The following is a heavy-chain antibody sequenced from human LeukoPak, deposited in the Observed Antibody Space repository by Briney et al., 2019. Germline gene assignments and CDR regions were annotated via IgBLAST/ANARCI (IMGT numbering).Heavy chain of an antibody. Sequence: ASVKVSCEASGYTFTGYYMHWVRQAPGQGLEWMGWNNPNSGGTNYAQKFQGRVTMTRDTSISTAYMELSRLRSDDTAVYYCARDVVVVPAAIIAFDIWGQGTMVTVSS. J-gene: IGHJ3*02. CDR3: ARDVVVVPAAIIAFDI. V-gene: IGHV1-2*02. CDR2: NNPNSGGT. CDR1: GYTFTGYY. D-gene: IGHD2-2*02.